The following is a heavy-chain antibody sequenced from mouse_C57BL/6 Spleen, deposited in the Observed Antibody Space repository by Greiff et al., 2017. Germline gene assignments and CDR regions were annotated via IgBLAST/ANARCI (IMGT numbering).Heavy chain of an antibody. Sequence: EVQLVESGGGLVKPGGSLKLSCAASGFTFSSYAMSWVRQTPEKRLEWVATISDGGSYTYYPDNVKGRFTISRDNAKNNLYLQMSHLKSEDTAMYYCARDSDRAMDYWGQGTSVTVSS. CDR1: GFTFSSYA. V-gene: IGHV5-4*01. J-gene: IGHJ4*01. CDR3: ARDSDRAMDY. CDR2: ISDGGSYT.